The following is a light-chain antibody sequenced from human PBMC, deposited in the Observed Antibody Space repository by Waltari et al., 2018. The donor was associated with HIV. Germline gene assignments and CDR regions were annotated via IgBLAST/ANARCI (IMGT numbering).Light chain of an antibody. CDR1: RSDIGNYNF. Sequence: QSALTQPPSASGSPGQSVTISCPGTRSDIGNYNFVSWYQQHPGKAPKLIIYEVFRRPSGVPDRFSGSKSGNTASLTVSGLQAEDEADYYCSSYGGRDNLIFGGGTKVTVL. CDR2: EVF. CDR3: SSYGGRDNLI. J-gene: IGLJ2*01. V-gene: IGLV2-8*01.